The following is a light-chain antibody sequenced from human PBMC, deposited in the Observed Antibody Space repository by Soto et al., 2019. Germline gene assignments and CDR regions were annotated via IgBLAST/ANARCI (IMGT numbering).Light chain of an antibody. CDR2: QTS. CDR1: QYINTR. Sequence: EIVLTQSPATLSSFPGDIVTLYVRASQYINTRLAWYQHRPGQAPRLLIYQTSLRAAGIPARFSARGSGTDFTLTISDVQPEDFALYYCHQRQSWPRTFGQGTKVDIK. V-gene: IGKV3-11*01. CDR3: HQRQSWPRT. J-gene: IGKJ1*01.